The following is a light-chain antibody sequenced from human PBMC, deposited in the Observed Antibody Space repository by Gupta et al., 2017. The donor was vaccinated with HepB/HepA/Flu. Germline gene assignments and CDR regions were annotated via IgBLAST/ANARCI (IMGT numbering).Light chain of an antibody. CDR1: SNDVGGYNY. J-gene: IGLJ3*02. CDR3: TSYTTSLALV. Sequence: HSALTQPASVSGSPGQSITISCTGTSNDVGGYNYVSWLQQHPGKAPKLILYSVNNRPSTVSDRFSGSESGNTASLTISGLQAEDEADYFCTSYTTSLALVFGGGTKLTVL. CDR2: SVN. V-gene: IGLV2-14*03.